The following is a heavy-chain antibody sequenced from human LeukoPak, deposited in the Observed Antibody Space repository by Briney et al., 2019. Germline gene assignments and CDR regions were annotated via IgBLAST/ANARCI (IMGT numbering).Heavy chain of an antibody. Sequence: SETLSLTCGVSGGSLSFYYWSWIRQSPGKGLEWIGEINHSGSTNYNPSLKSRVTISVDTSKNQFSLKLSSVTAADTAVYYCARHTYVWGSYRHPSFDYWGQGTLVTVSS. CDR3: ARHTYVWGSYRHPSFDY. J-gene: IGHJ4*02. D-gene: IGHD3-16*02. V-gene: IGHV4-34*01. CDR2: INHSGST. CDR1: GGSLSFYY.